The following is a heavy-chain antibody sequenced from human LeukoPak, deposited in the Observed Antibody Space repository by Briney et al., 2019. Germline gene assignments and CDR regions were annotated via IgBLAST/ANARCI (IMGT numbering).Heavy chain of an antibody. Sequence: GGSLRLSCAASGFTFSSYWMHWVRHVPGKGLVWVSRMNSGGGITTYADSVKGRFTISRDNGKKTLHLQMSSLRVEDTAVYYCARGPSSNWSGLDYWGQGTLVTVSS. CDR1: GFTFSSYW. CDR3: ARGPSSNWSGLDY. V-gene: IGHV3-74*03. J-gene: IGHJ4*02. CDR2: MNSGGGIT. D-gene: IGHD6-13*01.